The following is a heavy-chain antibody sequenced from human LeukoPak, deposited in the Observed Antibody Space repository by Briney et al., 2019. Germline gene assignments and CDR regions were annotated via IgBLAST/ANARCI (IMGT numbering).Heavy chain of an antibody. Sequence: PGGSLRLSCVASGFSFNTYDMNWVRQAPGKGLEWVSSISSSSSYIYYADSVKGRFTISRDNAKNSLYLQMNSLRAEDTAVYYCARVYSGYGGSMDVWGKGTTVTVSS. CDR3: ARVYSGYGGSMDV. D-gene: IGHD5-12*01. CDR2: ISSSSSYI. V-gene: IGHV3-21*01. J-gene: IGHJ6*04. CDR1: GFSFNTYD.